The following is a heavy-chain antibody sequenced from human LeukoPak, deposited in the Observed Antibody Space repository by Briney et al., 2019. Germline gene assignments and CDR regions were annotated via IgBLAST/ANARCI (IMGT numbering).Heavy chain of an antibody. D-gene: IGHD3-16*01. CDR3: ARVIPQGPYYYHGMDV. J-gene: IGHJ6*02. Sequence: ASVKVSCKASGNTFTSYGISWVRQAPGQGLEWMGWISAYNGNTNYAQKFQGRVTMTTDTSTSTAYMELRSLRSDDTALYYCARVIPQGPYYYHGMDVWGQGTTVTVSS. CDR2: ISAYNGNT. V-gene: IGHV1-18*01. CDR1: GNTFTSYG.